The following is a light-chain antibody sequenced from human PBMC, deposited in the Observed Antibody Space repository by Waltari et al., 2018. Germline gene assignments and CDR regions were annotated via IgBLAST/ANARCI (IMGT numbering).Light chain of an antibody. J-gene: IGKJ1*01. CDR1: QRISSW. Sequence: DLQMTQSPSTLSASVGDRVTITCRASQRISSWLAWYQQKPGKAPKLLLSKASSLETGVPSRFSGSGSGTEFTLTISSLQPDDFATYYCLHYNSYPRTFGQGTKVEIK. CDR3: LHYNSYPRT. CDR2: KAS. V-gene: IGKV1-5*03.